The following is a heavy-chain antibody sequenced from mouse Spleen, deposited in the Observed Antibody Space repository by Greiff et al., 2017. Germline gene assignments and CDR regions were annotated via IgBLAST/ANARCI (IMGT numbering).Heavy chain of an antibody. J-gene: IGHJ1*01. V-gene: IGHV1S12*01. Sequence: VQLQQSGPELVKPGASVKISCKASGYTFTSYYMYWVKQRPGQGLEWIGEINPSNGGTNYNGKFKGKATLTADKSSSTAYMQLSSLTSVDSAVYFCARGFSFDVWGAGTTVTVSS. CDR2: INPSNGGT. CDR1: GYTFTSYY. CDR3: ARGFSFDV.